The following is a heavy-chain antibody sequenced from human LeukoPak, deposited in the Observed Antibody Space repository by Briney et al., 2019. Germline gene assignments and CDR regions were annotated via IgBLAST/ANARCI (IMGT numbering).Heavy chain of an antibody. CDR3: ARRSRDGYNSFDY. Sequence: SETLSLTCSVSSGSISVTGIDWGWVRQPPGKGLEWIGYIYYSGSTNYNPSLKSRVTISVDTSKNQFSLKLSSVTAADTAVYYCARRSRDGYNSFDYWGQGTLVTVSS. D-gene: IGHD5-24*01. CDR2: IYYSGST. V-gene: IGHV4-61*05. CDR1: SGSISVTGID. J-gene: IGHJ4*02.